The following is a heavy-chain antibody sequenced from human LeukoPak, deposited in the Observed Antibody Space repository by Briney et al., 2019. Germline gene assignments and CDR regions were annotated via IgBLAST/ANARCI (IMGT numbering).Heavy chain of an antibody. Sequence: PSETLSLTCTVSGGSISSSGYYWGWIRQPPGKGLEWIGSIYYSGSTYYNPSLKSRVTISVDTSKNQFSLKLSSVTAADTAVYYCARDLSYYGSGSYSSYWGQGTLVTVSS. J-gene: IGHJ4*02. CDR1: GGSISSSGYY. V-gene: IGHV4-39*07. CDR2: IYYSGST. D-gene: IGHD3-10*01. CDR3: ARDLSYYGSGSYSSY.